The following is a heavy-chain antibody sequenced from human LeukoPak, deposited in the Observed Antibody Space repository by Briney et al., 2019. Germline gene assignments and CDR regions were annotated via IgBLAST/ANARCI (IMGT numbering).Heavy chain of an antibody. CDR2: INPSDGST. J-gene: IGHJ4*02. D-gene: IGHD6-19*01. V-gene: IGHV1-46*01. CDR1: GYTFTSYY. Sequence: ASVKVSCKASGYTFTSYYMHWVRQAPGQGLEWMGIINPSDGSTSYAQKFQGRVTMTRDTSTSTVYMELGSLRSEDTAVYYCARILAVAGFPDYWGQGTLVTVSS. CDR3: ARILAVAGFPDY.